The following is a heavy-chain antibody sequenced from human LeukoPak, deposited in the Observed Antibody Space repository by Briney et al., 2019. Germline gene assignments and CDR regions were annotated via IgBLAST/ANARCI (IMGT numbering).Heavy chain of an antibody. Sequence: GRSLRLSCAASGFTFSSYGMHWVRQAPGKGLEWVAVISYDGSNKYYADSVKGRFTISRDNSKNTLYVQMNSLRAEDTAVYYCAKDGYDSFDIWGQGTMVTVSS. V-gene: IGHV3-30*18. CDR2: ISYDGSNK. CDR1: GFTFSSYG. J-gene: IGHJ3*02. D-gene: IGHD6-13*01. CDR3: AKDGYDSFDI.